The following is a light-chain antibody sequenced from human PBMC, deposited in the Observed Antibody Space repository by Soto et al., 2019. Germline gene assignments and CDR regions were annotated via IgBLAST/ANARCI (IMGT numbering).Light chain of an antibody. CDR1: QSISSS. V-gene: IGKV3-15*01. CDR2: GAS. Sequence: EIVMTQSPATLSVSAGERVTLSCRASQSISSSLAWYQQKPGQAPSLLFYGASTRASGVPARFSGSGSGTEFTLTISSLQYEDFAVYYCHQYNGWPRTFGQGTKVEI. CDR3: HQYNGWPRT. J-gene: IGKJ1*01.